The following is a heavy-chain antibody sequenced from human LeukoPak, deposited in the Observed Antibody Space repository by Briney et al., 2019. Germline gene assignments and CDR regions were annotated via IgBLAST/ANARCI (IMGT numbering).Heavy chain of an antibody. CDR3: ARVAPDAFDI. J-gene: IGHJ3*02. CDR1: GFTFSSYA. V-gene: IGHV3-21*01. CDR2: ISSSSSYI. Sequence: PGGSLRLSCAASGFTFSSYAMSWVRQAPGKGLEWVSSISSSSSYIYYADSVKGRFTISRDNAKNSLYLQMNSLRAEDTAVYYCARVAPDAFDIWGQGTMVTVSS.